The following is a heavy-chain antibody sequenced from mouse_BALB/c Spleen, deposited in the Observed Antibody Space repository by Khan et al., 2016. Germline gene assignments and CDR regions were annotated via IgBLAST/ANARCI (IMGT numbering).Heavy chain of an antibody. V-gene: IGHV3-2*02. D-gene: IGHD1-1*01. CDR3: ARQRFGNRFHWYFHV. CDR1: GYSITSDYA. Sequence: EVQLQESGPGLVKPSQSLSLTCTVTGYSITSDYAWNWIRQFPGNKLEWMGYIIYSGNTNYNPSLKSRISITRDTSKNQFFLQLSSVTTEDTATYYCARQRFGNRFHWYFHVWGARTTVTVAS. CDR2: IIYSGNT. J-gene: IGHJ1*01.